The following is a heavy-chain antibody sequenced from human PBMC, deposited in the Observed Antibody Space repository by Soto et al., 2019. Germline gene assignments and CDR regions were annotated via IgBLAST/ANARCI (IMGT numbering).Heavy chain of an antibody. CDR2: IYYSGST. CDR1: GGSISSGGHY. D-gene: IGHD5-18*01. V-gene: IGHV4-31*02. J-gene: IGHJ4*02. Sequence: QVQLQESGPGLVKPSQTLSLTCSVSGGSISSGGHYWSWIRQHPGKGLEWIGYIYYSGSTYYNPSVKSGVTIAGEASKNQFSLKLSSVTAADTAVYYCARDRTGYGYVAYWGQGTLVTVSS. CDR3: ARDRTGYGYVAY.